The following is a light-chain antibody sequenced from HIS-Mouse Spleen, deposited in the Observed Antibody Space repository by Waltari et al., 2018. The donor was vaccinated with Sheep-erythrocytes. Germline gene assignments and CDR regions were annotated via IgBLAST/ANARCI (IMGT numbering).Light chain of an antibody. J-gene: IGKJ4*01. CDR3: QQRSNWPPLT. CDR2: DAS. CDR1: QSVSSY. Sequence: EIVLTQSPATLSLSPGERATLSCSASQSVSSYLAWYQQKPGQAPSLLIYDASNRATGIPARFSGSGSGTDFTLTISSLEPEDFAVYYCQQRSNWPPLTFGGGTKVEIK. V-gene: IGKV3-11*01.